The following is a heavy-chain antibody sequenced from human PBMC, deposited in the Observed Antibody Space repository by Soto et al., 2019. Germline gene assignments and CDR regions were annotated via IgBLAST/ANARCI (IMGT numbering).Heavy chain of an antibody. CDR2: IIPIFGTA. J-gene: IGHJ5*02. CDR1: GGTFSSYA. Sequence: QVQLVQSGAEVKKPGSSVKVSCKASGGTFSSYAISWVRQAPGQGLEWMGGIIPIFGTANYAQKFQGRVTITGDESTSTAYMELSSLRSEDTAVYYCARAGYCSGGSCRPNWFDPWGQGTLVTVSS. V-gene: IGHV1-69*01. CDR3: ARAGYCSGGSCRPNWFDP. D-gene: IGHD2-15*01.